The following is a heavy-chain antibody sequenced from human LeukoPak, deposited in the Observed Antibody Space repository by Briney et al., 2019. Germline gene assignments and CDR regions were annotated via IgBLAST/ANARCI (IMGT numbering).Heavy chain of an antibody. Sequence: PSQTLSLTCTVSGGSISSGGYYWSWIRQPPGKGLEWIGYIYHSGSTYYNPSLKSRVTISVDTSKNQFSLKLSSVTAADTAVYYCARGDRQWLVDYWGQGTLVTVSS. CDR1: GGSISSGGYY. CDR3: ARGDRQWLVDY. D-gene: IGHD6-19*01. CDR2: IYHSGST. V-gene: IGHV4-30-2*01. J-gene: IGHJ4*02.